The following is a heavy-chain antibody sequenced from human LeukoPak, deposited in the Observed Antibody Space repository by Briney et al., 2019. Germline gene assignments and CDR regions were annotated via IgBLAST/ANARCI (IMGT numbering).Heavy chain of an antibody. CDR3: ARDFYGDDGHHPFDY. J-gene: IGHJ4*02. Sequence: SETLSLTCSVSGGSISNYYWNWLRQPAGKGLEWIGRIYASGSTNYNPSLKSRVTISMDKSKNHFSLNLKSVTAADTAFYYCARDFYGDDGHHPFDYWGQGIQVTISS. CDR2: IYASGST. D-gene: IGHD2/OR15-2a*01. V-gene: IGHV4-4*07. CDR1: GGSISNYY.